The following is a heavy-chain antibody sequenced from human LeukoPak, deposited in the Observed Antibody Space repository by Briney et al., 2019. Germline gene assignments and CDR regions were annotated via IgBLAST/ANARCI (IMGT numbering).Heavy chain of an antibody. V-gene: IGHV4-39*01. D-gene: IGHD3-16*01. CDR3: VRVYVGPSGDPRLDY. CDR2: ISYIGST. CDR1: GASITSISFY. Sequence: SETLSLTCTVSGASITSISFYWGWIRQPPGKGLEWIASISYIGSTFYNPSLNGRVTISVDTSKHQFSLKLSSVSAADTAVYYCVRVYVGPSGDPRLDYWGQGTLVTVSS. J-gene: IGHJ4*02.